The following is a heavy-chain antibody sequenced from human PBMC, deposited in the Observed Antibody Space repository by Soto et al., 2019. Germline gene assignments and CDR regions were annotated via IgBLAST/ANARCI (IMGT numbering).Heavy chain of an antibody. CDR2: ISYDGSNK. CDR3: ARDLDDSSGLYYGRDV. D-gene: IGHD3-22*01. CDR1: GFTFSSYA. Sequence: QVQLVESGGGVVQPGRSLRLSCAASGFTFSSYAMHWVRQAPGKGLEWVAGISYDGSNKYYAGSVKGRFTISRDNYKNTLYLQMNSGRAEDTAVYYCARDLDDSSGLYYGRDVWGQGSTVTVSS. V-gene: IGHV3-30-3*01. J-gene: IGHJ6*02.